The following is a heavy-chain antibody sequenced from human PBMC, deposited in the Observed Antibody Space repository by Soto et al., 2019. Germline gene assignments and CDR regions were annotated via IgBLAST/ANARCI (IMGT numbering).Heavy chain of an antibody. V-gene: IGHV3-66*01. CDR1: GFTVSSNY. CDR2: IYSGGST. D-gene: IGHD4-17*01. Sequence: GGSLRLSCAASGFTVSSNYMSWVRQAPGKGLEWVSVIYSGGSTYYADSVKGRFTISRDNSKNTLYLQMNSLRAEDTAVYYCARLEGRDYSFSYWGQGTLVTVSS. J-gene: IGHJ4*02. CDR3: ARLEGRDYSFSY.